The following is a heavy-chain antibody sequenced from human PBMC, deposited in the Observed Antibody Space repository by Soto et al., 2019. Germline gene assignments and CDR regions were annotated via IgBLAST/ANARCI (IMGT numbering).Heavy chain of an antibody. J-gene: IGHJ4*02. CDR3: ARGGCSSTSCYSEFDY. Sequence: QVQLVESGGGVVQPGRSLRLSCAASGFTFSSYAMHWVRQAPGKGLEWVAVISYDGSNKYYADSVKGRFTISRDNSKNTLYLQMNSLRAEDTAVYYCARGGCSSTSCYSEFDYWGQGTLVTVSS. V-gene: IGHV3-30-3*01. CDR2: ISYDGSNK. D-gene: IGHD2-2*02. CDR1: GFTFSSYA.